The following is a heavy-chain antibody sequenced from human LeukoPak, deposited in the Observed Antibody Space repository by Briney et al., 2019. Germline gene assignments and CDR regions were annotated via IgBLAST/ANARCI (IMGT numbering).Heavy chain of an antibody. V-gene: IGHV4-59*08. CDR3: ARLGIGVIPSAMLGDYYFDY. Sequence: SETLSLTCTVSGGSISSYYWSWIRQPPGKGLEWIGYIYYSGSTNYNPSLKSRVTISVDTSKNQFSLKLTSVTAADTAVYYCARLGIGVIPSAMLGDYYFDYWGQGTLVTVSS. D-gene: IGHD2-2*01. J-gene: IGHJ4*02. CDR2: IYYSGST. CDR1: GGSISSYY.